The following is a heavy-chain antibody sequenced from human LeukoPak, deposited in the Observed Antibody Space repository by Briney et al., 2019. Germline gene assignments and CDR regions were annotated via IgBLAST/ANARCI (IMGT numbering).Heavy chain of an antibody. CDR3: ARVAAACTGIFVNFYYSMDI. Sequence: GGSLRLSCVASGFTFSSRDWMTWVRQAPGKGLEWVANIKQDGSEKNYVDSVKGRFTISRDNAKNSVDLQMNSLRVEDTAVYYCARVAAACTGIFVNFYYSMDIWGKGTTVTISS. V-gene: IGHV3-7*01. J-gene: IGHJ6*03. CDR2: IKQDGSEK. CDR1: GFTFSSRDW. D-gene: IGHD6-13*01.